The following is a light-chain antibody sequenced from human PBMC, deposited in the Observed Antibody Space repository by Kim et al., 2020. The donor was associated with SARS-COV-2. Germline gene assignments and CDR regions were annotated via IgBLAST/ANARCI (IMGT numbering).Light chain of an antibody. CDR1: QGISSY. CDR2: TAS. CDR3: QQVNDYPHT. Sequence: GSGGDSVTITCRASQGISSYLAWYQQNPGKAPKLLIHTASTLHSGVPSRFSGRGSGTDFTLTISSLQPEDFATYYCQQVNDYPHTFGQGTKLEI. J-gene: IGKJ2*01. V-gene: IGKV1-9*01.